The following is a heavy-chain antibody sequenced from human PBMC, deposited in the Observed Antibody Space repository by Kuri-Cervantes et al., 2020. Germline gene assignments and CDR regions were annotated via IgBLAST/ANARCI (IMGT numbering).Heavy chain of an antibody. CDR1: GGSISSYY. Sequence: SETLSLTCTVSGGSISSYYWSWIRQPPGKGLEWIGYIYYSGRTNYNPSLKSRVTISVDTSKNQFSLKLSSVTAADTAVYYCARLGRGTALSGISWGQGMLVTVSS. D-gene: IGHD6-19*01. CDR3: ARLGRGTALSGIS. CDR2: IYYSGRT. J-gene: IGHJ5*02. V-gene: IGHV4-59*08.